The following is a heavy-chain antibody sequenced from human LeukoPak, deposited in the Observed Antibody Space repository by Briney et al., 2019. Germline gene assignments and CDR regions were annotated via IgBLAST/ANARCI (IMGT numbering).Heavy chain of an antibody. Sequence: PGGSLRLSCAASGFTFSSCAMTWVRQAPGKGLEWVAAIWYDGSIQYYADSVKGRFTISRDNSKNTLYLQMDSLRAEDTAVYYCARAGYCSGGSCYGSDYWGQGTLVSVSS. CDR2: IWYDGSIQ. CDR1: GFTFSSCA. CDR3: ARAGYCSGGSCYGSDY. J-gene: IGHJ4*02. V-gene: IGHV3-33*08. D-gene: IGHD2-15*01.